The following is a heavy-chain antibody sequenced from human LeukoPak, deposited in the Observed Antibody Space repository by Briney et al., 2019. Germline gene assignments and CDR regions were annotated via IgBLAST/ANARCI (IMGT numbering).Heavy chain of an antibody. CDR3: ARAASSSWPSYYYGMDV. J-gene: IGHJ6*02. CDR1: GFIFSSYS. CDR2: ITGSGGNT. D-gene: IGHD6-13*01. V-gene: IGHV3-23*01. Sequence: GGSLRLSCAASGFIFSSYSMSWVRQAPGKGLEWVSVITGSGGNTYYADSVKGRFTISKDNSKNTVCLQMSSLRVDDTAVYYCARAASSSWPSYYYGMDVWGQGTTVTVSS.